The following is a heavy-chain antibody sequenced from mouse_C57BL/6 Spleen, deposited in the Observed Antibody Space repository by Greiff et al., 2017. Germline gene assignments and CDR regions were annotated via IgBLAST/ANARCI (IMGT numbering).Heavy chain of an antibody. CDR3: ASLWDEYAMDY. CDR1: GYTFSSYG. J-gene: IGHJ4*01. V-gene: IGHV5-6*01. Sequence: EVQVVEPGGDLVKPGGSLKLSCAASGYTFSSYGMSWVRQTPDKRLEWVATISSGGSYTYYPYSVKGRFTISRDNAKNTLYLQISSLKSEDTAMYYCASLWDEYAMDYWGQGTSVTVSS. CDR2: ISSGGSYT. D-gene: IGHD1-1*02.